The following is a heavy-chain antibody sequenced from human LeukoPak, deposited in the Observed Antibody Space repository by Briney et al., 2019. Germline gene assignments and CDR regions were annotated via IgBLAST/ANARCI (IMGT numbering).Heavy chain of an antibody. CDR3: ARMVRIAAADTESWFDP. D-gene: IGHD6-13*01. J-gene: IGHJ5*02. CDR1: GGSISSGSYY. CDR2: IHASGST. V-gene: IGHV4-61*02. Sequence: SETLSLTCTVSGGSISSGSYYWSWIRQPAGKGLEWIGRIHASGSTNYNPSLKSRVTISVDTPKNQLSLNLSSVTAADTAVYYCARMVRIAAADTESWFDPWGQGTLVTVSS.